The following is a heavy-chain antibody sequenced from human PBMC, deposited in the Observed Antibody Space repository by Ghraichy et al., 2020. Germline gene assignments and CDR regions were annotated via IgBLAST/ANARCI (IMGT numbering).Heavy chain of an antibody. CDR2: ICGGGGST. J-gene: IGHJ4*02. Sequence: GGSLRLSCAASGFTFSNYAMSWVRQAPGKGLEWVSSICGGGGSTYAAAVVEGRFTICRENSKNTLYLQMNSLSAEDTAVYYCAKGRGYGSSALIDYWGQGTLVTVSS. CDR1: GFTFSNYA. CDR3: AKGRGYGSSALIDY. V-gene: IGHV3-23*01. D-gene: IGHD6-25*01.